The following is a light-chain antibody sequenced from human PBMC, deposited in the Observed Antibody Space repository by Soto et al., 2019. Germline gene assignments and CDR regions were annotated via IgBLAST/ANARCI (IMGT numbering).Light chain of an antibody. CDR1: QRMSAW. CDR3: QQYDTYPLT. Sequence: DIQMTQSPTTLSASVGDRVIITCRASQRMSAWLAWYQQKPGKAPTLLIYDASSLEHGVSSRFSGSGSGTDSTLSISSLHPDDFETYYCQQYDTYPLTFAQATKVAIK. V-gene: IGKV1-5*01. CDR2: DAS. J-gene: IGKJ1*01.